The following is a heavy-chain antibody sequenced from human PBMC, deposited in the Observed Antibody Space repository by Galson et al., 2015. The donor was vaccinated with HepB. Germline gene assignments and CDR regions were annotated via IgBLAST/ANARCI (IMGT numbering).Heavy chain of an antibody. Sequence: SVKVSCKASGYKFTSYYMHWVRQAPGQGLEWMGIINPSGGSTDYAQKFQGRLTMTRDTSTSTVFMELSSLRSEDTAVYHYARGVLLWDGPDYWGQGTLVTVSS. CDR2: INPSGGST. J-gene: IGHJ4*02. V-gene: IGHV1-46*01. D-gene: IGHD3-10*01. CDR3: ARGVLLWDGPDY. CDR1: GYKFTSYY.